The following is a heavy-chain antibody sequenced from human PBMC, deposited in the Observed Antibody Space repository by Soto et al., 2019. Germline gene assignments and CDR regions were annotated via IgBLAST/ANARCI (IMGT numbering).Heavy chain of an antibody. D-gene: IGHD7-27*01. CDR1: GGSISSYY. V-gene: IGHV4-59*08. J-gene: IGHJ4*02. CDR3: ARRWGSYFDY. CDR2: IYYSGST. Sequence: PSETLSLTCTVSGGSISSYYWSWIRQPPGKGLEWIGYIYYSGSTNYNPSLKNRVTISVDTSKNQFSLKLSSVTAADTAVYYCARRWGSYFDYWGQGTLVTVSS.